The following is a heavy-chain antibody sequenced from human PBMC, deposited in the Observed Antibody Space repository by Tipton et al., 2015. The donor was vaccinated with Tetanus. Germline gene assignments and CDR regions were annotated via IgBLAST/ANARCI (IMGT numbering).Heavy chain of an antibody. CDR1: SGSISSSNYH. CDR2: IHYSGST. V-gene: IGHV4-39*01. CDR3: ARHVHGFGALLTPAATHYYSGMDV. Sequence: LRLSCIVSSGSISSSNYHWGWIRQPPGKGLEWIGSIHYSGSTYYKPSLKSRVTISVDTSKNQFSLKLSSVTAADTAVYYCARHVHGFGALLTPAATHYYSGMDVWGQGTTVTVSS. J-gene: IGHJ6*02. D-gene: IGHD2-2*01.